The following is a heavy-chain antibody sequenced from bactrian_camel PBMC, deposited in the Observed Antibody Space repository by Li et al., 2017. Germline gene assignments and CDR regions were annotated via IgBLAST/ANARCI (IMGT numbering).Heavy chain of an antibody. CDR2: INNSGGTT. V-gene: IGHV3S1*01. CDR3: AAKPVLVRGYWHDAGTYGY. J-gene: IGHJ4*01. D-gene: IGHD7*01. CDR1: GYTYSGYC. Sequence: HVQLVESGGGSVQAGGSLRLSCAASGYTYSGYCMGWFRQAPGKGLEWVSTINNSGGTTYSADSVKGRFTISRDNAKNTLYLQMNSLIPEDSGMYYCAAKPVLVRGYWHDAGTYGYWGQGTQVTVS.